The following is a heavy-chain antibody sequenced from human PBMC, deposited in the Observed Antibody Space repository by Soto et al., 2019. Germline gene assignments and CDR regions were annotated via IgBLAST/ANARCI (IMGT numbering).Heavy chain of an antibody. D-gene: IGHD2-21*02. J-gene: IGHJ5*02. CDR1: GGTFSSYT. Sequence: QVQLVQSGAEVKKPGSSVKVSCKASGGTFSSYTISWVRQAPGQGLEWMGRIIPILGIANYAQKFQGRVTITADKSTSTAYRELSSLRSDDTAVYYCASAPVVVTAVWFDPWGQGTLVPVSS. CDR3: ASAPVVVTAVWFDP. V-gene: IGHV1-69*02. CDR2: IIPILGIA.